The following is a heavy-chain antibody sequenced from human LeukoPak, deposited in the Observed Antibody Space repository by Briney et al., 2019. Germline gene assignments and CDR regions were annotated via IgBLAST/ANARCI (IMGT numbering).Heavy chain of an antibody. CDR2: LYPGDSDT. J-gene: IGHJ4*02. Sequence: GESLKISCKGSGYTFTNYWIAWVRQMPGRGLEWVGILYPGDSDTRYSPSFRGQVTISADKSISTAYLQWSSLKASDTAMYYCARHGQSGRYSSSWYGNYWGQGTLVTVSS. D-gene: IGHD6-13*01. CDR1: GYTFTNYW. V-gene: IGHV5-51*01. CDR3: ARHGQSGRYSSSWYGNY.